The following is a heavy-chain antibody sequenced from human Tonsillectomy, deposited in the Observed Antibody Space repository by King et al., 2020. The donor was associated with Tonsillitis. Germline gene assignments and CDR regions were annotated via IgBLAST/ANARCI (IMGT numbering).Heavy chain of an antibody. CDR2: IWYDGSNK. CDR3: ARITGAWGSCYYYYGMDV. D-gene: IGHD7-27*01. J-gene: IGHJ6*02. V-gene: IGHV3-33*01. Sequence: VQLVESGGGVVLPGRSLRLSCAASGFTFSSYGMHWVRQAPGKGLEWVAVIWYDGSNKYYADSVKGRFTISRDNSKNTLYLQMNSLRAEDTAVYYCARITGAWGSCYYYYGMDVWGQGPTVTVSS. CDR1: GFTFSSYG.